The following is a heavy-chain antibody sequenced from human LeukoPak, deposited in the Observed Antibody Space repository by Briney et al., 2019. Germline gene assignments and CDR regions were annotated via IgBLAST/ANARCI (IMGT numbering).Heavy chain of an antibody. CDR3: ARDMNVREAGATISGY. Sequence: GGSLRLSCAASGFTFSNYAIHWVRQAPGKGLEWVAIVSYDGTRKYHAEAVKGRFTISRDNSKNTVYLEMTSLRTEDTAVYCCARDMNVREAGATISGYWGQGTLVTVSS. V-gene: IGHV3-30*04. CDR2: VSYDGTRK. CDR1: GFTFSNYA. D-gene: IGHD1-26*01. J-gene: IGHJ4*02.